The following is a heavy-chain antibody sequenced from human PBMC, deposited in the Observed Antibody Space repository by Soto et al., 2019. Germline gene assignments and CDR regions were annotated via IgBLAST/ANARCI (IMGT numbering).Heavy chain of an antibody. Sequence: GGSLRLSCAASGFTFSSHAMSWVRQAPGKGLEWVSTISGSGGGTYYADSVKGRFTISRDNSKNTLYLQMNSLRAEDTAVYYCAKDLWFRDTLDYWGQGTLVTVSS. V-gene: IGHV3-23*01. D-gene: IGHD3-10*01. CDR3: AKDLWFRDTLDY. CDR2: ISGSGGGT. J-gene: IGHJ4*02. CDR1: GFTFSSHA.